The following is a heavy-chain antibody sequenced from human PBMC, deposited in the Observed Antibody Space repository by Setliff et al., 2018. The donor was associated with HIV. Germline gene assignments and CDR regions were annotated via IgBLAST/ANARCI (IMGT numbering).Heavy chain of an antibody. Sequence: ASETLSLTCTVSGGSISRGAYYWSWIRQHPGKGLEWIAYINNSGRIYYNPSLKSRVTISVDTSKNRFSLKLSSVTAADTAIYYCALLYPYSGYLGYWGQGTMVTVSS. V-gene: IGHV4-30-4*08. CDR1: GGSISRGAYY. D-gene: IGHD1-26*01. CDR3: ALLYPYSGYLGY. CDR2: INNSGRI. J-gene: IGHJ4*03.